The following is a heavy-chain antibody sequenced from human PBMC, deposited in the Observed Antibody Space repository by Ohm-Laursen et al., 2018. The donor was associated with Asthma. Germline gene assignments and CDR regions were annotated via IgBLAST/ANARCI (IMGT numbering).Heavy chain of an antibody. V-gene: IGHV7-4-1*02. CDR3: ARGGRGSFPLLDF. CDR1: GYNFTTYA. Sequence: VASVKVSCKAVGYNFTTYAINWVRQAPGQRPEWLGGINTNTEKTTFAQGFTGRLVLSLDTSVSAAHLQISGLQADDTAVYFCARGGRGSFPLLDFWGQGTLVTVSS. D-gene: IGHD3-16*01. J-gene: IGHJ4*02. CDR2: INTNTEKT.